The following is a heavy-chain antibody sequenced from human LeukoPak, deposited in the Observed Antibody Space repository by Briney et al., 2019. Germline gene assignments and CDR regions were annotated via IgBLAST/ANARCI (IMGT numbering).Heavy chain of an antibody. V-gene: IGHV3-23*01. CDR2: ISGSGGST. CDR3: AKGRNGDNVAEAADI. J-gene: IGHJ3*02. D-gene: IGHD4-17*01. CDR1: GFTFSSYA. Sequence: GGSLRLSCAASGFTFSSYAMSWVRQAPGKGLEWVSGISGSGGSTYYADSVKGRFTISRDKSKNTMYLHMNSLSDEDTAVYYCAKGRNGDNVAEAADIWGQGTMVTVSS.